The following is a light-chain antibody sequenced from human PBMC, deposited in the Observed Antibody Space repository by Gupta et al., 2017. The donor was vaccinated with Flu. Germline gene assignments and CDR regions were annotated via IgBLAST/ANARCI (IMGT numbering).Light chain of an antibody. CDR1: SSNIGSTT. J-gene: IGLJ3*02. CDR2: SNS. CDR3: AAWDASMNAWV. V-gene: IGLV1-44*01. Sequence: QSVLPQPPSASGTPGQWFTISCSGSSSNIGSTTVNWYQQLPGTAPKLLMYSNSKRPSGVPDRFSGSKSATSAAVATSGLQAEDEADYYCAAWDASMNAWVFGGGTKLTVL.